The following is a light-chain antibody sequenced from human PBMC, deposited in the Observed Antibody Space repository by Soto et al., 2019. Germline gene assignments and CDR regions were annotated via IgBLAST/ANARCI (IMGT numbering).Light chain of an antibody. CDR1: QGIRND. Sequence: DLPLTQSRSCLSAAVGDRVTLTCRASQGIRNDLGWYQQRPGKAPKLLIDDVSKLETGVPSRFSGSGSGTHFTFTIASLQPEDTAIYFCQQYYDLPITFGQGTRLEIK. V-gene: IGKV1-33*01. J-gene: IGKJ5*01. CDR3: QQYYDLPIT. CDR2: DVS.